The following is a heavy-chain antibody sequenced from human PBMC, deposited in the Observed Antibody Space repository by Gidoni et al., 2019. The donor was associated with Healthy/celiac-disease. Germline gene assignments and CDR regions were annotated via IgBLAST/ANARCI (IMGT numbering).Heavy chain of an antibody. CDR2: ISCNSGSI. J-gene: IGHJ6*02. V-gene: IGHV3-9*01. Sequence: IRVVASGGGLVQPGRSLRLSCAASGFTFDDYAMHCVRQAPGKGLEWVSGISCNSGSIGYADSVKGRFTISRDNAKNSLYLQMNSLRAEDTALYYCAKSYDSSGSYHGGMDVWGQGTTVTVSS. D-gene: IGHD3-22*01. CDR3: AKSYDSSGSYHGGMDV. CDR1: GFTFDDYA.